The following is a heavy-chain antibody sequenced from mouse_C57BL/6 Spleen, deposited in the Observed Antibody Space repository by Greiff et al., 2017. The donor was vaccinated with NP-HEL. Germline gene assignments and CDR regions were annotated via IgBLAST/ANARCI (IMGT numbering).Heavy chain of an antibody. CDR3: ARGDGNSSYWYFDV. Sequence: QVQLQQSGAELVKPGASVKISCKASGYAFSSYWMNWVKQRPGKGLEWIGQIYPGDGDTNYNGKFKGKATLTADKSSSTAYMQLSSLTSEDSAVYFCARGDGNSSYWYFDVWGTGTTVTVSS. V-gene: IGHV1-80*01. D-gene: IGHD2-1*01. CDR2: IYPGDGDT. CDR1: GYAFSSYW. J-gene: IGHJ1*03.